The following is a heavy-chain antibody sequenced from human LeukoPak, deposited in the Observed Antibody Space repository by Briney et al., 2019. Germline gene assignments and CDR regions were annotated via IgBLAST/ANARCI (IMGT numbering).Heavy chain of an antibody. Sequence: GGSLRLSCAASGFTFSTYWMSWVRQAPGKGLEWVANIKEDGSEKYYGDSVEGRFTISRDNAKNSLYLEMNSLRVEDTAMYYCARDSSGYQWGQGTLVTVSS. CDR2: IKEDGSEK. CDR1: GFTFSTYW. D-gene: IGHD3-22*01. CDR3: ARDSSGYQ. V-gene: IGHV3-7*01. J-gene: IGHJ4*02.